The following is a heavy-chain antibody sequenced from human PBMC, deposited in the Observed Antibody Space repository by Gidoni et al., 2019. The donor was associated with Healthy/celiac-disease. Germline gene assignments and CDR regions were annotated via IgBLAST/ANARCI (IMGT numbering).Heavy chain of an antibody. Sequence: QVQLQESGPGLVKPSETLFLTFTVSGGSISSYYWSWIRQPPGKGLEWIGYIYYSGSTNYNPSLKSRVTISVDTSKNQFSLKLSSVTAADTAVYYCAREEGSGSYGYDAFDIWGQGTMVTVSS. CDR1: GGSISSYY. V-gene: IGHV4-59*01. J-gene: IGHJ3*02. CDR3: AREEGSGSYGYDAFDI. D-gene: IGHD1-26*01. CDR2: IYYSGST.